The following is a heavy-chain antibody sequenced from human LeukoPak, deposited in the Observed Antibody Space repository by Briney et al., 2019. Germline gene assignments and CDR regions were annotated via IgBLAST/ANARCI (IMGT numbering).Heavy chain of an antibody. D-gene: IGHD3-22*01. Sequence: GGSLRLSCAASGFIFSRNSMNWVRQAPGKGLEWVSSISSSGSTIYYADSVKGRFTISRDNAKNSLYLQMNSLRAEDTAVYYCARDLHYDSSGYYWGYWGQGTLVTVSS. V-gene: IGHV3-48*04. CDR3: ARDLHYDSSGYYWGY. CDR1: GFIFSRNS. J-gene: IGHJ4*02. CDR2: ISSSGSTI.